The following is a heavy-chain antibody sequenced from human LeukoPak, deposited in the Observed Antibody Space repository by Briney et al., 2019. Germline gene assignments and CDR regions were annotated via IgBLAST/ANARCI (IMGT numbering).Heavy chain of an antibody. J-gene: IGHJ3*02. V-gene: IGHV4-59*01. CDR3: ARRAKLWPRGDAFDI. Sequence: PSETLSLTCTVSGGSIRSYYWSWIRQPPGKGLEWIGYIYYSGSTNYNPSLKSRVTISVDTSKNQFSLKLSSVTAADTAVYYCARRAKLWPRGDAFDIWGQGTMVTVSS. CDR1: GGSIRSYY. CDR2: IYYSGST. D-gene: IGHD3-10*01.